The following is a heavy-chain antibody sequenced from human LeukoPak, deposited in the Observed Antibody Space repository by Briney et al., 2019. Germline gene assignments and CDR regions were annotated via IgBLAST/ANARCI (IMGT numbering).Heavy chain of an antibody. D-gene: IGHD3-3*01. Sequence: SETLSLTCTVSGGSISSSSYYWGWIRQPPGKGLEWIGSIYYSGSTYYNPSLKSRVTISVDTSKNQFSLKLSSVTAADTAVYYCAREREWQNAFDIWGQGTMVTVSS. CDR1: GGSISSSSYY. J-gene: IGHJ3*02. V-gene: IGHV4-39*07. CDR2: IYYSGST. CDR3: AREREWQNAFDI.